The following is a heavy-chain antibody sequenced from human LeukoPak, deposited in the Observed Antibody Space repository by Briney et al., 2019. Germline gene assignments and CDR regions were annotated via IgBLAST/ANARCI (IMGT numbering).Heavy chain of an antibody. Sequence: GGSLRLSCAAYGFTFSSYAMSWVRQAPGNGLEWVSTISGSGGSTYYADSVKGRFTISRDNSKNTLYLQMNSLRAEDTAVYYCAKMGPSGSYYSTCLGPFDYWGQGTLVTVSS. CDR3: AKMGPSGSYYSTCLGPFDY. J-gene: IGHJ4*02. D-gene: IGHD1-26*01. CDR2: ISGSGGST. CDR1: GFTFSSYA. V-gene: IGHV3-23*01.